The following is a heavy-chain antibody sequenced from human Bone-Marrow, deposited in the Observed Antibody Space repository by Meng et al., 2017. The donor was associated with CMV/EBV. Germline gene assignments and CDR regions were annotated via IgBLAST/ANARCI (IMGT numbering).Heavy chain of an antibody. D-gene: IGHD6-6*01. CDR1: GFTFSSYA. CDR3: AKGVEYSSSSGAFDI. V-gene: IGHV3-23*01. Sequence: GGSLRLSCAASGFTFSSYAMSWVRQAPGKGLEWVSAISGSGGSTYYADSVKGRFTISRDNSKNTLYLQMNSPRAEDTAVYYCAKGVEYSSSSGAFDIWGQGTMVTVSS. J-gene: IGHJ3*02. CDR2: ISGSGGST.